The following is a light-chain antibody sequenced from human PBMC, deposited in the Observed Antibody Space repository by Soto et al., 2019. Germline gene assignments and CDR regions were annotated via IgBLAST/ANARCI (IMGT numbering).Light chain of an antibody. Sequence: EIVLTQFPATLSLSPGERATRSCRASQSVSNYLAWYQQKPGRAPRLLIYDASHRATGVPSRFSGSGSGTDFTLTISSLEPEDFAVYYCQQRSNWPPMYTFGQGTKLEIK. J-gene: IGKJ2*01. CDR2: DAS. CDR1: QSVSNY. CDR3: QQRSNWPPMYT. V-gene: IGKV3-11*01.